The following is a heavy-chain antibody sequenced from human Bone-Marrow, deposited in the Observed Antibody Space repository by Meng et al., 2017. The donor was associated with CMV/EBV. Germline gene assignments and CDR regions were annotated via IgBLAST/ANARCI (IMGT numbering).Heavy chain of an antibody. CDR1: GGSISSSSYY. D-gene: IGHD3-22*01. Sequence: GSLRLSCTVSGGSISSSSYYWGWIRQPPGKGLEWIGSIYYSGSTYYNPSLKSRVTISVDTSKNQFSLKLSSVTAADTAVYYCARVPTYLGTYDSSGYYPYYYYGMDVWGQGTTVTVSS. J-gene: IGHJ6*02. V-gene: IGHV4-39*07. CDR3: ARVPTYLGTYDSSGYYPYYYYGMDV. CDR2: IYYSGST.